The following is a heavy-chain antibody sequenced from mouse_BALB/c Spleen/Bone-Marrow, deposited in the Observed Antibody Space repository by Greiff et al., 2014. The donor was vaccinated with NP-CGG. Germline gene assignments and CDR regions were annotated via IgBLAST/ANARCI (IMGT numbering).Heavy chain of an antibody. CDR3: ARGYGSSSYDTDY. CDR2: IYPGGGYT. Sequence: VMLVESGAVLVRPGTSVKMSCKAAGYTFTNYWIGWVKQRPGHGLEWIGDIYPGGGYTNYNGKFKGKATLTADTSSSTAYMQLSSLTSEDAAIYYCARGYGSSSYDTDYWGQGTSATVSS. CDR1: GYTFTNYW. J-gene: IGHJ4*01. D-gene: IGHD1-1*01. V-gene: IGHV1-63*02.